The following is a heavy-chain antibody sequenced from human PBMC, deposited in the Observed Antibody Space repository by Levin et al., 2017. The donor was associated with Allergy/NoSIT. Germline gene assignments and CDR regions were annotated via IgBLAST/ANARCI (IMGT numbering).Heavy chain of an antibody. J-gene: IGHJ4*02. Sequence: SETLSLTCTVSGGSISSSSYYWGWIRQPPGKGLEWIGSIYYSGSTYYNPSLKSRVTISVDTSKNQFSLKLSSVTAADTAVYYCVRLFETRIAVAGTPHYYFDYWGQGTLVTVSS. CDR2: IYYSGST. V-gene: IGHV4-39*01. CDR1: GGSISSSSYY. D-gene: IGHD6-19*01. CDR3: VRLFETRIAVAGTPHYYFDY.